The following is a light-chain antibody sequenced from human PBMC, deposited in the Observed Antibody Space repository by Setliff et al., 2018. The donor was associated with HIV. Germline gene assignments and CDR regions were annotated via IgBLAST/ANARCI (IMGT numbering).Light chain of an antibody. CDR2: YTSDSDN. CDR3: MIWHSTAYV. V-gene: IGLV5-45*03. Sequence: QLVLTQPSSLSASPGASASLTCTLRSGINVDTYRIYWYQQKSGSPPRYLPWYTSDSDNHQGSGVPSRFSGSKDASANAGILLISGLQSEDEADYYCMIWHSTAYVFGGGTKVTVL. CDR1: SGINVDTYR. J-gene: IGLJ1*01.